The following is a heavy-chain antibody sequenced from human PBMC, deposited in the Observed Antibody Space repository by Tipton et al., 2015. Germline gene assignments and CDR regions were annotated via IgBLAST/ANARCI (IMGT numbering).Heavy chain of an antibody. Sequence: QLVQSGAEVKKPGASVKVSCKASGYTFTNYDITWVRQAPGQGLEWMGWMNSKRGNTGYAQKFQDRVTMTRNTSISTAYMELNSLRSEDTAVYYCARGPIATRPSDYWGQGTLVTVSS. CDR3: ARGPIATRPSDY. CDR1: GYTFTNYD. D-gene: IGHD6-6*01. CDR2: MNSKRGNT. J-gene: IGHJ4*02. V-gene: IGHV1-8*01.